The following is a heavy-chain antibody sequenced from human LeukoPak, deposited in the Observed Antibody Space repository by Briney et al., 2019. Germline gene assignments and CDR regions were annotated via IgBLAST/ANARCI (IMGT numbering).Heavy chain of an antibody. CDR2: IYPDDSDS. D-gene: IGHD6-13*01. Sequence: GESLKISCKASGYTFTNYWIGWLRQMPGKDLEWMGFIYPDDSDSRYSPSFQGQVTISVDKSISTTYLQWSSLKASDTAMYYCVRGGRQPAYYYYYIDVWGKGTTVTVSS. CDR3: VRGGRQPAYYYYYIDV. CDR1: GYTFTNYW. V-gene: IGHV5-51*01. J-gene: IGHJ6*03.